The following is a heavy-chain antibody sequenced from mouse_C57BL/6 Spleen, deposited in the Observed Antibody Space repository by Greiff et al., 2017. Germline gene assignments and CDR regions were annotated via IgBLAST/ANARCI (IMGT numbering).Heavy chain of an antibody. J-gene: IGHJ1*03. CDR2: INPNNGGT. CDR3: ASHYYGCSTRYVDV. V-gene: IGHV1-26*01. Sequence: EVQLQQSGPELVKPGASVKISCKASGYTFTDYYMNWVKQSHGKSLEWIGDINPNNGGTSYNQKFKGKATLTVDKSSSTAYMERRSLTSEDAAVYYCASHYYGCSTRYVDVWGTGTTVTVSS. D-gene: IGHD1-1*01. CDR1: GYTFTDYY.